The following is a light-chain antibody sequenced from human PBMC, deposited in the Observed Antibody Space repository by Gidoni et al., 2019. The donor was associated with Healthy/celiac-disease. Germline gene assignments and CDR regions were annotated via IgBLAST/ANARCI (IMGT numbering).Light chain of an antibody. V-gene: IGKV3-20*01. J-gene: IGKJ4*01. CDR2: GAS. CDR3: QQYGSSPPLT. Sequence: DIVLTKSSGTLSFSPGERATLSCRASQSVSSSYLAWYQQKPGQAPRLLIYGASSKATGNPDRFSGRGAGKDFTLTISRLEPEDFAVYYCQQYGSSPPLTFGGGTKVEIK. CDR1: QSVSSSY.